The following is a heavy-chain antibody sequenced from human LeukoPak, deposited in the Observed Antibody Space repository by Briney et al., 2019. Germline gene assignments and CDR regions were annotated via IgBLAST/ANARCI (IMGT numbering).Heavy chain of an antibody. J-gene: IGHJ2*01. CDR2: IGGRDGST. D-gene: IGHD6-13*01. CDR1: GFTFSNYA. Sequence: GGSLRLSCAASGFTFSNYAMSWVRQAPGRGLEWVSGIGGRDGSTYYADSVKGRFTISRDNAKNSLYLQMNSLRAGDTAVYYCARAAYSSTWYSRYFDLWGRGTLVTVSS. CDR3: ARAAYSSTWYSRYFDL. V-gene: IGHV3-23*01.